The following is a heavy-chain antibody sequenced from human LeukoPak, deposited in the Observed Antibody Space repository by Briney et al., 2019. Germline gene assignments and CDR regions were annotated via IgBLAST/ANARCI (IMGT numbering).Heavy chain of an antibody. CDR2: IYTSGTT. CDR1: GGSISSYY. D-gene: IGHD5-18*01. V-gene: IGHV4-4*07. Sequence: SETLSLTCTVSGGSISSYYWSWIRQPAGKGLEWIGRIYTSGTTNHNPSLKSRVTMSVDSSKNQFSLKLSSVTAADTAMYYCAGGYSYGRLWGQGTLVTVSS. CDR3: AGGYSYGRL. J-gene: IGHJ4*02.